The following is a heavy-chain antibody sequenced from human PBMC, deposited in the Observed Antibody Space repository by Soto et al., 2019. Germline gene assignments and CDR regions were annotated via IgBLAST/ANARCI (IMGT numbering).Heavy chain of an antibody. Sequence: PGGSLRLSCAASGFTFSSYAMHWVRQAPGKGLEWVAVISYDGSNKYYADSVKGRFTISRDNSKNTLYLQMNSLRADDTAVYYCARGLGYNYYDSSGPDAFDIWGQGKMVTVSS. D-gene: IGHD3-22*01. CDR2: ISYDGSNK. CDR1: GFTFSSYA. V-gene: IGHV3-30-3*01. CDR3: ARGLGYNYYDSSGPDAFDI. J-gene: IGHJ3*02.